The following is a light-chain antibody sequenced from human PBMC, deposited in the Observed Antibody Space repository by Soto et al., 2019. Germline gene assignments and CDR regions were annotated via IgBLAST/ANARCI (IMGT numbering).Light chain of an antibody. J-gene: IGLJ1*01. CDR3: CSYADNLFYV. V-gene: IGLV2-11*01. CDR2: DVT. Sequence: QSALTQPRSVSGSPGQSVTISCTGTSSDVGGYNYVSWYQHHPGKAPKLIIYDVTQRPSGIPDRFSGSKSGNTASLTISGLQADDEADYYCCSYADNLFYVFGGGTKVTVL. CDR1: SSDVGGYNY.